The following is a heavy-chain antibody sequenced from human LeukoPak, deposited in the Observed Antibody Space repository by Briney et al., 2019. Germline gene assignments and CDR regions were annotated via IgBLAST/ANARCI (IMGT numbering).Heavy chain of an antibody. CDR1: GGSISSHY. J-gene: IGHJ2*01. CDR2: IYYSGST. CDR3: ARVGSGYCTNGVCSYWYFDL. Sequence: SETLSLTCTVSGGSISSHYWSRIRQPPGKGLEWIGYIYYSGSTNYNPSLKSRVTISVDTSKNQFSLKLSSVTAADTAVYYCARVGSGYCTNGVCSYWYFDLWGRGTLVTVSS. V-gene: IGHV4-59*11. D-gene: IGHD2-8*01.